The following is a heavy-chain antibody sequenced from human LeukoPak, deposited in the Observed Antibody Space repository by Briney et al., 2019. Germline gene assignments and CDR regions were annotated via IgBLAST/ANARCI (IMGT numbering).Heavy chain of an antibody. CDR2: IKGDGSDQ. J-gene: IGHJ5*02. CDR1: GFTFSTYW. V-gene: IGHV3-7*01. CDR3: ARGITSGIDFFDP. D-gene: IGHD1-14*01. Sequence: PGGSLRLSCGASGFTFSTYWMTWVRQAPGKGLEWVANIKGDGSDQYYVDSVKGRFTISRDNAKNSLYLQMNSLRGEDTAVYYCARGITSGIDFFDPWGQGTLVTVSS.